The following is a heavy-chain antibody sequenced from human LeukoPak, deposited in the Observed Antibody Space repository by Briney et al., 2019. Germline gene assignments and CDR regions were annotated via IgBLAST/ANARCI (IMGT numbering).Heavy chain of an antibody. CDR2: ISAYNGST. CDR3: ARDLAGIAAAGDFDY. J-gene: IGHJ4*02. CDR1: GYTFTSYG. D-gene: IGHD6-13*01. V-gene: IGHV1-18*01. Sequence: ASVKVSCKASGYTFTSYGISWVRQGPGQGLEWVGGISAYNGSTNYAQKLQGRVTMTTDTSTSTAYMELRSLRSDDTAVYYCARDLAGIAAAGDFDYWGQGTLVTVSS.